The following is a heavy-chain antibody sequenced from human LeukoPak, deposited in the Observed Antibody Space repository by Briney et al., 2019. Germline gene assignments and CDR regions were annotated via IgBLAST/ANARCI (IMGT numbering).Heavy chain of an antibody. J-gene: IGHJ4*02. V-gene: IGHV1-46*01. CDR2: INPSGGST. CDR3: ASGDYSSSRRFDY. Sequence: ASVKVSCKASGYTFTSYYTHWVRQAPGQGLEWMGIINPSGGSTRNAQIFQGRVTMTRDTSTNTVYMELSSLRSEDTAVYYCASGDYSSSRRFDYWGQGPRVTVSS. D-gene: IGHD6-13*01. CDR1: GYTFTSYY.